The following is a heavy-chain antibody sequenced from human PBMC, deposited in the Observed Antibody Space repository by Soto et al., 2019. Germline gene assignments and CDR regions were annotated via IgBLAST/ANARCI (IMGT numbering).Heavy chain of an antibody. V-gene: IGHV1-46*01. Sequence: QVQLVQSGAEVKKPGASVKVSCKASGYSFIHYYIHGVRQAPGQGLEWMAIINPNGGSTNYAQKFQGRVTVTSDTSTSTVSMELNSLGSDDTAVYFCARSLLQVVFWGQGTLVTVSS. CDR3: ARSLLQVVF. CDR1: GYSFIHYY. J-gene: IGHJ4*02. CDR2: INPNGGST.